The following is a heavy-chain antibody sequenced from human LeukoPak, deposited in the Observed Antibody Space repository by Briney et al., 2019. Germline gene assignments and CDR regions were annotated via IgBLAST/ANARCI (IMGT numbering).Heavy chain of an antibody. D-gene: IGHD5-24*01. V-gene: IGHV1-2*02. Sequence: ASVKVSCKASGYTFTGYYMHWVRQAPGQGLEWMGWINPNSGGTNYAQKFQGRVTMTRDTSISTAYMELSRLRSDGTAVYYCAREGRGEMATTFDYWGQGTLVTVSS. CDR3: AREGRGEMATTFDY. CDR1: GYTFTGYY. J-gene: IGHJ4*02. CDR2: INPNSGGT.